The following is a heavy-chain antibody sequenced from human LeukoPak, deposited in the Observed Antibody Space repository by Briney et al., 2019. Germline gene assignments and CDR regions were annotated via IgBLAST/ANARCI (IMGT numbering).Heavy chain of an antibody. V-gene: IGHV1-69*13. CDR3: ARAEGSSSIVSMDYYYGMDV. CDR2: IIPIFTTA. D-gene: IGHD6-6*01. Sequence: GASVKVSCKAAGGTISNYVISWVRQAPGQGLEWMGGIIPIFTTANYAQKFQGRVTITADESTSTAYMELSSLRSEDTAVYYCARAEGSSSIVSMDYYYGMDVWGQGTTVTVSS. J-gene: IGHJ6*02. CDR1: GGTISNYV.